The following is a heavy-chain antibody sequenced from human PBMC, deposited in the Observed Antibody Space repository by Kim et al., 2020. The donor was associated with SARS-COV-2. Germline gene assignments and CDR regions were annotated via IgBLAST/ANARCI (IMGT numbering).Heavy chain of an antibody. J-gene: IGHJ4*02. CDR2: ISWNSGSI. Sequence: GGSLRLSCAASGFTFDDYAMHWVRQAPGKGLEWVSGISWNSGSIDYADSVKGRFTISRDNAKNSLYLQMNSLRAEDTALYYCAKDSAIYVAGNFDYWGQG. D-gene: IGHD6-19*01. V-gene: IGHV3-9*01. CDR3: AKDSAIYVAGNFDY. CDR1: GFTFDDYA.